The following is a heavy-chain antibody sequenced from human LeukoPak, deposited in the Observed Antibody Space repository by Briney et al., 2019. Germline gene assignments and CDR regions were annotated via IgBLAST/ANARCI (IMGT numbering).Heavy chain of an antibody. V-gene: IGHV4-59*01. D-gene: IGHD3-10*01. Sequence: KPSETLSLTCTLSGASISSYSWSWIRQPPGKGLEWIGYILHSGTTNYNPSLKSRVTISLDTSKNQFSLKLNSVTAADTAVYYCARAGGIRGSALDLDYWGQGTLVTVSS. CDR3: ARAGGIRGSALDLDY. CDR2: ILHSGTT. CDR1: GASISSYS. J-gene: IGHJ4*02.